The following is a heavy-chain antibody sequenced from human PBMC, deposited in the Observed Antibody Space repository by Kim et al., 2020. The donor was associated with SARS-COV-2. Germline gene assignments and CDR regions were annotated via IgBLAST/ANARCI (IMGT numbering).Heavy chain of an antibody. CDR2: IDDSGSA. V-gene: IGHV4-59*01. Sequence: SETLSLTCTVFGDSITNYYWSWIRQPPGKGLEWMGYIDDSGSANYNPSLKSRVTISVDMSKNKFSLNLSSVTAADTAVYYCARYRSGTSYFDCWGQGTLVTVSS. D-gene: IGHD3-16*02. CDR3: ARYRSGTSYFDC. J-gene: IGHJ4*02. CDR1: GDSITNYY.